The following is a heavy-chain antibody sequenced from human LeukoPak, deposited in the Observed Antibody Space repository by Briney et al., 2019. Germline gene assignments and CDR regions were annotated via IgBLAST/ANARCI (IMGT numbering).Heavy chain of an antibody. V-gene: IGHV3-48*03. D-gene: IGHD6-6*01. Sequence: GGSLRLSCAPSEYTFTSYELKWGRQAPGKGLEWVSYISSSGNTISYADSVKGRFTISRDNAKNSLYLQVISLRAEDTAVYYCARGPSIAARYDAFDIWGQGTMVTVSS. CDR1: EYTFTSYE. CDR3: ARGPSIAARYDAFDI. CDR2: ISSSGNTI. J-gene: IGHJ3*02.